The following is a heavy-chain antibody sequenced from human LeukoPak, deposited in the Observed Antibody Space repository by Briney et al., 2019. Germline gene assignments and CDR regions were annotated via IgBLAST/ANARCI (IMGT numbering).Heavy chain of an antibody. J-gene: IGHJ4*02. D-gene: IGHD3-22*01. V-gene: IGHV1-3*01. CDR1: GYTFTSYA. CDR3: ARDGSSGYYYRLYY. CDR2: INAGNGNT. Sequence: ASVKVSCKASGYTFTSYAMHWVRQALGQRLEWMGWINAGNGNTKYSQKFQGRVTITRDTSASTAYMELSSLRSEDTAVYYCARDGSSGYYYRLYYWGQGTLVTVSS.